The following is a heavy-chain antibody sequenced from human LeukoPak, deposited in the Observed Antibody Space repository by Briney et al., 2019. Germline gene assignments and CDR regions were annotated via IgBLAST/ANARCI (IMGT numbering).Heavy chain of an antibody. Sequence: GGSLRLSCAASGFTFSSYGMHWVRQAPGKRLEWVAVISYDGSNKYYADSVKGRFIISRDNSKNTLYLQMNSLRAEDTAVYYCAKDRGREKYYYYYYMDVWGKGTTVTVSS. CDR3: AKDRGREKYYYYYYMDV. CDR2: ISYDGSNK. V-gene: IGHV3-30*18. D-gene: IGHD3-10*01. CDR1: GFTFSSYG. J-gene: IGHJ6*03.